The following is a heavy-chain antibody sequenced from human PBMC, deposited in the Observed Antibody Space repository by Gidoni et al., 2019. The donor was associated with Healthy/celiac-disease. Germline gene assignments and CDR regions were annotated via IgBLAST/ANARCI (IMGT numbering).Heavy chain of an antibody. CDR1: GGPISSSSSY. J-gene: IGHJ4*02. V-gene: IGHV4-39*01. CDR2: IYYSGST. CDR3: ARALLIMITFGGTQTYYFDY. Sequence: QLQLPESGPGLVKPSETLSPTCTVSGGPISSSSSYWRWNRQPPGKGLEWIGSIYYSGSTYYNQSLKSRVTISVDTSKNQFSLKLSSVTAADTAVYYCARALLIMITFGGTQTYYFDYWGQGTLVTVSS. D-gene: IGHD3-16*01.